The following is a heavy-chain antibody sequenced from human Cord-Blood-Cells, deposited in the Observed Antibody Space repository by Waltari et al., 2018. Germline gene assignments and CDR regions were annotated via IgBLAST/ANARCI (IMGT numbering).Heavy chain of an antibody. CDR2: IYYSGST. J-gene: IGHJ4*02. CDR1: GGSISSSSYY. CDR3: ARHREGQWLKN. V-gene: IGHV4-39*01. D-gene: IGHD6-19*01. Sequence: QLQLQESAPGLVQPSETLSLTCTVSGGSISSSSYYWGWLRQPPGKGLEWIGSIYYSGSTYYNPSLKSRVTISVDTSKNQFSLKLSSVTAADTAVYYCARHREGQWLKNWGQGTLVTVSS.